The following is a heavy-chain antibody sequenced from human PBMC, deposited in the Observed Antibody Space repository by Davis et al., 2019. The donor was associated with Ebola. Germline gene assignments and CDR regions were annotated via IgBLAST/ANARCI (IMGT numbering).Heavy chain of an antibody. CDR2: IYPGDSDT. Sequence: GGSLRLSCKGSGYSFTSYWIGWVRQMPGKGLEWMGIIYPGDSDTRYSPSLQGQVTISADKSISTAYLQWSSLKASDTAMYYCARLKSSSSVGFDYWGQGTLVTVSS. J-gene: IGHJ4*02. CDR1: GYSFTSYW. CDR3: ARLKSSSSVGFDY. D-gene: IGHD6-6*01. V-gene: IGHV5-51*01.